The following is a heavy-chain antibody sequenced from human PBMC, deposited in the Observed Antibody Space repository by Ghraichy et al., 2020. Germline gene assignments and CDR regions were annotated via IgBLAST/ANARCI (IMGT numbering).Heavy chain of an antibody. J-gene: IGHJ4*02. CDR1: GGSISRDGFY. D-gene: IGHD4-17*01. Sequence: SETLSLTCAVSGGSISRDGFYWSWIRQPPGKGLEWLGYIHNSGYPYYDPSLRGRVTISGDMAKNQFSLEVSSVTAADAAVYYCARGPTVTRMFDFWGQGIQVTVSS. V-gene: IGHV4-30-2*01. CDR3: ARGPTVTRMFDF. CDR2: IHNSGYP.